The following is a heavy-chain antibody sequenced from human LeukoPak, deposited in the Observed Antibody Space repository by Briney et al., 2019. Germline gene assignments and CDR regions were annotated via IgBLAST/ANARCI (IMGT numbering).Heavy chain of an antibody. CDR2: ISSSSSYI. Sequence: GGSLRLSCAESGFTFSSYSMNWVRQAPGKGLEWVSSISSSSSYIYYADSVKGRFTISRDNAKNSLYLQMNSLRAEGTAVYYCARPVGTYYDYWGQGTLVTVSS. V-gene: IGHV3-21*01. D-gene: IGHD1-26*01. J-gene: IGHJ4*02. CDR1: GFTFSSYS. CDR3: ARPVGTYYDY.